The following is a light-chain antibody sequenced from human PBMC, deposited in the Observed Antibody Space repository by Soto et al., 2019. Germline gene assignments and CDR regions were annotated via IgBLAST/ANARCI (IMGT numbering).Light chain of an antibody. CDR1: HDITSY. CDR3: QHCDYLPI. Sequence: DIQMTQYPSSLSASVGDRLTITCQASHDITSYLNWYQHKPGKAPKLLIYDASILEAGVPPRFSGSGSGTDFTLTISGLQPEDVATYYCQHCDYLPIFGPGTTVDFK. J-gene: IGKJ3*01. CDR2: DAS. V-gene: IGKV1-33*01.